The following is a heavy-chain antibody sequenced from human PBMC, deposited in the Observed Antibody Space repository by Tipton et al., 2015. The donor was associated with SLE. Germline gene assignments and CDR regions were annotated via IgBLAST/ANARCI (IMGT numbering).Heavy chain of an antibody. V-gene: IGHV4-39*07. CDR2: INYSGST. J-gene: IGHJ5*02. D-gene: IGHD1-1*01. CDR1: GGSISSSSYY. CDR3: ARRLSDANWFFFDL. Sequence: TLSLTCTVSGGSISSSSYYWGWIRQPPGKGLEWIGSINYSGSTHYNPSLRSRVTISVGSSKSQFSLYLSSVTAADTAMYYCARRLSDANWFFFDLCGQGTLVTFSS.